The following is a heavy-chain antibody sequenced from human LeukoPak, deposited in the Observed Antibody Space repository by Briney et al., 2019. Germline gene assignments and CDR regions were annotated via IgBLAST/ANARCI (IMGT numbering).Heavy chain of an antibody. CDR3: ARDECSTTSCYGY. CDR1: GFTFSDYG. Sequence: GGSLRLSCAASGFTFSDYGMHWVRQAPGKGLEWVAVIWYDGSKEYYADSVKGRFTISRDSSKNTVYLQMNSLRAEDTAVYYCARDECSTTSCYGYWGQGTLVTVSS. J-gene: IGHJ4*02. V-gene: IGHV3-33*01. D-gene: IGHD2-2*01. CDR2: IWYDGSKE.